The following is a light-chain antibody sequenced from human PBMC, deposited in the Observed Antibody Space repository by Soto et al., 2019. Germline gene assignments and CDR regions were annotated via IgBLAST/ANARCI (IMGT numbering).Light chain of an antibody. CDR2: AAS. J-gene: IGKJ1*01. CDR1: QSMSGW. CDR3: QQYNSERT. Sequence: DIQMTQSPSTLSASVGDRVTITCRASQSMSGWLAWYQQKPGKAHKLLIYAASSLASGVPSRFSGSGSGTEFILSISSLQPDDFATYYCQQYNSERTFGQGTKVEIK. V-gene: IGKV1-5*01.